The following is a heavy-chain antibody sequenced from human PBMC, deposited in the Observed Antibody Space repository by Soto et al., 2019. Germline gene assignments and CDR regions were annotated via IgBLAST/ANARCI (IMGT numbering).Heavy chain of an antibody. CDR2: INHSGST. Sequence: SETLSLTCAVYGGSFSGYYWSWIRQPPGKGLEWIGEINHSGSTNYNPSLKSRVTISVDTSKNQFSLKLSSVTAADTAVYYCARGSVVVSSSWYATYYYYYGMDVRGQGTTVTVSS. V-gene: IGHV4-34*01. D-gene: IGHD6-13*01. CDR3: ARGSVVVSSSWYATYYYYYGMDV. CDR1: GGSFSGYY. J-gene: IGHJ6*02.